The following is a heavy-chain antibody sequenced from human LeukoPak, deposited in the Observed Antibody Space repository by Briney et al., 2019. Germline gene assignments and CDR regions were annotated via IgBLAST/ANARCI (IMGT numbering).Heavy chain of an antibody. V-gene: IGHV3-23*01. CDR3: AKNSGYSWQYFFDY. J-gene: IGHJ4*02. CDR2: ISGSGGST. CDR1: GFTFSSYA. Sequence: GGSLRLSCAASGFTFSSYAMSWVRQAPGKGLEWVSAISGSGGSTYYADSAKGRFTISRDNSKNTLYLQMNSLRAEDAAVYFCAKNSGYSWQYFFDYWGQGTLVTVSS. D-gene: IGHD6-25*01.